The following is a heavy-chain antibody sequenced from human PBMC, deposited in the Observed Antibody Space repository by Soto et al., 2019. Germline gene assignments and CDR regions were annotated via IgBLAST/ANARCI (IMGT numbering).Heavy chain of an antibody. CDR2: IYFSGST. Sequence: QVQLQESGPGLVKPSQTLSLTCIVSGGSISSGYYYWSWIRQHPGKGLEWIGYIYFSGSTYYNPSLKSRVIISVDTSKNQCSLTLTSVTAADTAVYYCARTIGDRGLDYWGQGTLVTVSS. CDR3: ARTIGDRGLDY. V-gene: IGHV4-31*03. J-gene: IGHJ4*02. D-gene: IGHD3-10*01. CDR1: GGSISSGYYY.